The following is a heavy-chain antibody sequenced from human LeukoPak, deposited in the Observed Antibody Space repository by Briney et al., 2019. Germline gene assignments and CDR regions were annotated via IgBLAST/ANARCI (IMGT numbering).Heavy chain of an antibody. J-gene: IGHJ4*02. CDR1: GLTDSSNY. D-gene: IGHD4-17*01. V-gene: IGHV3-66*01. CDR3: ARGLIYGPNHFDS. CDR2: IYTGGNT. Sequence: GGSLRLSCGGSGLTDSSNYVSWVRQAPGKGLEWVSVIYTGGNTYYTDSVKGRFTISRDNSKNTLYLQMNSLRAEDTAVYYCARGLIYGPNHFDSWGQGTLVTVSS.